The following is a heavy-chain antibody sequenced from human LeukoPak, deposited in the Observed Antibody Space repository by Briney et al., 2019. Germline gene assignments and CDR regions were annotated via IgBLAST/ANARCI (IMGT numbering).Heavy chain of an antibody. CDR1: GYTFTGYY. Sequence: GASVKVSCKASGYTFTGYYMHWVRQAPGLGLEWMGWINPNSGGTNYAQKFQGRVTMTRDTSISTAYMELSRLRSDDTAVYYCARPINIAAAGTPFDYWGQGTLVTVSS. V-gene: IGHV1-2*02. J-gene: IGHJ4*02. CDR2: INPNSGGT. CDR3: ARPINIAAAGTPFDY. D-gene: IGHD6-13*01.